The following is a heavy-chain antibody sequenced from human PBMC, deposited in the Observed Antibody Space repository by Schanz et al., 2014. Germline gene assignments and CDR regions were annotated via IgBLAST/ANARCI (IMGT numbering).Heavy chain of an antibody. CDR2: ISYDGSNK. D-gene: IGHD6-13*01. CDR3: ARVRRRIATPSTPSFRNYYYYAMDV. V-gene: IGHV3-30-3*01. CDR1: GFTLSSYA. Sequence: QVQLVASGGGVVQPGRSLRLSCAAYGFTLSSYAMHWVRQAPGKGLEWVAVISYDGSNKYYADSVKGRFTISRDNSKNTLYLQMNTLRAEDTAVYFCARVRRRIATPSTPSFRNYYYYAMDVWGQGTTVTVSS. J-gene: IGHJ6*02.